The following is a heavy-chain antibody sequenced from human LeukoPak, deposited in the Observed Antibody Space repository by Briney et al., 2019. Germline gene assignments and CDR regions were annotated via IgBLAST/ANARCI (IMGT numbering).Heavy chain of an antibody. CDR2: IWYDGSNK. Sequence: PGRSLRLSCAASGFTFSSYGIHWVRQAPGKGLEWVAVIWYDGSNKYYADSVKGRFTISKDNSKNTLYLQMNSLRAEDTAVYYCARDSAGGLDYWGQGTLVTVSS. CDR1: GFTFSSYG. CDR3: ARDSAGGLDY. V-gene: IGHV3-33*01. D-gene: IGHD3-16*01. J-gene: IGHJ4*02.